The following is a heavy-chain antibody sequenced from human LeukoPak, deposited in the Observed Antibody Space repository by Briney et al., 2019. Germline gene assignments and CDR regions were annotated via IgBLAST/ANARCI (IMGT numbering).Heavy chain of an antibody. D-gene: IGHD6-13*01. J-gene: IGHJ5*02. Sequence: PGGSLRLSCAASGFTFSSYAMSWVRQAPGKGLEWVSAISGSGGSTYYADSVKGRFTISRDNSKNTLYLQMNSLRAEDTAVYYCAKDYEGSSWSYNWFDPWGQGTLVTVSS. CDR2: ISGSGGST. V-gene: IGHV3-23*01. CDR1: GFTFSSYA. CDR3: AKDYEGSSWSYNWFDP.